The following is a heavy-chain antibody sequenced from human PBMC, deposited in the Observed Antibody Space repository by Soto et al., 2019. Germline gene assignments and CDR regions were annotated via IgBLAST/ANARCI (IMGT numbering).Heavy chain of an antibody. Sequence: QVQLVQSGAEVKKPGASVKVSCKASGYTFTSYGISWVRQAPGQGLEWMGWISAYNGNTNYAQKLQGRVTMTTDTSTSTAYMELRSLRSDDTAVYYCARDGGIEDIVVVVAATEYAFDIWGQGTMVTVSS. CDR3: ARDGGIEDIVVVVAATEYAFDI. CDR2: ISAYNGNT. CDR1: GYTFTSYG. D-gene: IGHD2-15*01. V-gene: IGHV1-18*01. J-gene: IGHJ3*02.